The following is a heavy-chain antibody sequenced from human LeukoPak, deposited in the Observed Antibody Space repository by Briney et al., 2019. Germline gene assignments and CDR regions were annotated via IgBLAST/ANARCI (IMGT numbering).Heavy chain of an antibody. J-gene: IGHJ4*02. CDR1: GDSVSNNTAA. CDR2: TNYRSKWYN. V-gene: IGHV6-1*01. Sequence: SQTLSLTCAISGDSVSNNTAAWTWIRQSPSGGLEWLGRTNYRSKWYNDYAVSVKSRVTIKPDTSRNQFSLQLNSVTPEDTAVYYCAREPTAVPGSHNFDYWGQGILVTVSS. D-gene: IGHD6-19*01. CDR3: AREPTAVPGSHNFDY.